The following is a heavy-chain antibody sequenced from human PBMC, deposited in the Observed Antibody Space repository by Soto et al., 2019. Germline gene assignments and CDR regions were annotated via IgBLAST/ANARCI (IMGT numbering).Heavy chain of an antibody. D-gene: IGHD1-7*01. CDR3: AIESTGTTSPLYYYYYYMDV. J-gene: IGHJ6*03. CDR2: IYYSGST. CDR1: EGSISSYY. V-gene: IGHV4-59*01. Sequence: SETLSLTCTVSEGSISSYYWSWIRQPPGKGLEWIGYIYYSGSTNYNPSLKSRVTISVDTSKNQFSLKLSSVTAADTAVYYCAIESTGTTSPLYYYYYYMDVWGKGTTVTVSS.